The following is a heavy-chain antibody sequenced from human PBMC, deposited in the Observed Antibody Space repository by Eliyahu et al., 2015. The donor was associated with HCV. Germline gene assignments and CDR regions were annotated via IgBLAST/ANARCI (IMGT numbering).Heavy chain of an antibody. J-gene: IGHJ5*02. CDR3: AGGPRVTILGPGIWDKNWFDP. CDR2: INRSGST. CDR1: GESFNAYY. Sequence: QVQLQQWGAGLLKPSETLSLTCAVYGESFNAYYWSWIRQPPGKGLEWIGEINRSGSTNYNPSDKSRVTLSVDTSKKQVSLRLSSVTAADTAMYYCAGGPRVTILGPGIWDKNWFDPWGQGTLVTVSS. V-gene: IGHV4-34*02. D-gene: IGHD3-3*01.